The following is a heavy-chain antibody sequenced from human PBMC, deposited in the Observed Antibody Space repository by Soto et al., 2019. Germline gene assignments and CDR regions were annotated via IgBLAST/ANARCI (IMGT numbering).Heavy chain of an antibody. V-gene: IGHV3-11*01. D-gene: IGHD2-8*01. Sequence: GVSLRLFCAASGFTFSDYYMSWIRQAPGKGLDWVSYISSSGSTIYYADSVKGRFTISRDNAKNSLYLQMNSLRAEDTAVYYCAREGTDIVLMVYAPDAFDIWGQGTMVTVSS. CDR2: ISSSGSTI. J-gene: IGHJ3*02. CDR1: GFTFSDYY. CDR3: AREGTDIVLMVYAPDAFDI.